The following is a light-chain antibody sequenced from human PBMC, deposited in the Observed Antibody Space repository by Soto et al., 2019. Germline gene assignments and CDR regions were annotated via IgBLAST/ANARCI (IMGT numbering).Light chain of an antibody. Sequence: EIVLTQSPATLSLSPGERATLSCRASQSVNSYLAWYQQKPGQAPRLLIYDATSRATGIPARFSGSGSGTDFPLTISRLKPEDFAVYYCQQRSKWPVTFGGGTKVEIK. CDR3: QQRSKWPVT. CDR2: DAT. J-gene: IGKJ4*01. V-gene: IGKV3-11*01. CDR1: QSVNSY.